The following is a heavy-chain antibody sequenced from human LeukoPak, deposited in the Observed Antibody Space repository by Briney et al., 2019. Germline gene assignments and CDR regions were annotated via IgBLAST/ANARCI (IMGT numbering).Heavy chain of an antibody. J-gene: IGHJ6*02. CDR3: ARVECSSSSCYAYYYGMDV. CDR2: INHSGST. V-gene: IGHV4-34*01. CDR1: GGSFSGYY. D-gene: IGHD2-2*01. Sequence: SETLSLTCGVYGGSFSGYYWSWIRQPPGKGLEWLGEINHSGSTNYNPSLKSRVTISVDTSKNQFSLKLSSVTAADTAVYFCARVECSSSSCYAYYYGMDVWGQGTTVTVSS.